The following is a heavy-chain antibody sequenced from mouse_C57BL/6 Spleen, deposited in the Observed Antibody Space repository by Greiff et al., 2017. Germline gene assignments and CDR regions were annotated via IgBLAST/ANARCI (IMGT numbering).Heavy chain of an antibody. V-gene: IGHV1-69*01. CDR1: GYTFTSYW. J-gene: IGHJ3*01. CDR3: AREGPWFAY. Sequence: VQRVESGAELVMPGASVKLSCKASGYTFTSYWMHWVKQRPGQGLEWIGEIDPSDSYTNYNQKFKGKSTLTVDKSSSTAYMQLSSLTSEDSAVYYCAREGPWFAYWGQGTLVTVSA. CDR2: IDPSDSYT. D-gene: IGHD3-3*01.